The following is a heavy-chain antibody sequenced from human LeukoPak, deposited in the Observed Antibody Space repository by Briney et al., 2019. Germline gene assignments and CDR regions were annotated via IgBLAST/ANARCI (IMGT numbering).Heavy chain of an antibody. CDR3: ARGEDIVVVVAANEDNAYFDY. Sequence: ASVKVSCKASGYTFTSYYMHWVRQAPGRGLEWMGLINPSGGSTSYAQKFQGRVTMTRDTSTSTVYMELSSLRSEDTAVYYCARGEDIVVVVAANEDNAYFDYWGQGTLVTVSS. D-gene: IGHD2-15*01. J-gene: IGHJ4*02. V-gene: IGHV1-46*01. CDR2: INPSGGST. CDR1: GYTFTSYY.